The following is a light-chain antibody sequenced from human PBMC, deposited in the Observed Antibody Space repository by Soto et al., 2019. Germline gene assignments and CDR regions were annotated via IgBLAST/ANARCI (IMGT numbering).Light chain of an antibody. J-gene: IGKJ4*01. CDR3: HQCYTAPLT. V-gene: IGKV4-1*01. Sequence: DIVMTQSPDSLAVSLGERATINCKSSQSVLSSSDNYNYLVWYQQKPGQSTRLLISWASTRESGVPDRFSGSESGIDFTLTISSLQAEDVADYYCHQCYTAPLTCGGGTKVEIK. CDR2: WAS. CDR1: QSVLSSSDNYNY.